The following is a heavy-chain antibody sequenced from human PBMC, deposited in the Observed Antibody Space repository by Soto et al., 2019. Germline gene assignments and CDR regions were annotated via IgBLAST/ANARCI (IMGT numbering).Heavy chain of an antibody. CDR1: GGSFSGYY. V-gene: IGHV4-34*01. CDR2: INHSGST. D-gene: IGHD4-4*01. J-gene: IGHJ5*02. Sequence: SETLSLTCAVYGGSFSGYYWSWIRQPPGKGLEWIGEINHSGSTNYNPSLKSRVTISVDTSKNQFSLKLSSVTAADTAVYYCARGFKDYSDRNRWFDPWGQGTLVTVSS. CDR3: ARGFKDYSDRNRWFDP.